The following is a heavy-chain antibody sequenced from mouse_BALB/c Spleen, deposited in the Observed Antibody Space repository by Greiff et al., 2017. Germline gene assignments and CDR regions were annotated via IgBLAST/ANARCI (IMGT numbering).Heavy chain of an antibody. CDR2: INSNGGST. D-gene: IGHD2-14*01. CDR1: GFTFSSYG. Sequence: DVMLVESGGGLVQPGGSLKLSCAASGFTFSSYGMSWVRQTPDKRLELVATINSNGGSTYYPDSVKGRFTISRDNAKNTLYLQMSSLKSEDTAMYYCARERGTTGVYAMDYWGQGTSVTVSS. J-gene: IGHJ4*01. CDR3: ARERGTTGVYAMDY. V-gene: IGHV5-6-3*01.